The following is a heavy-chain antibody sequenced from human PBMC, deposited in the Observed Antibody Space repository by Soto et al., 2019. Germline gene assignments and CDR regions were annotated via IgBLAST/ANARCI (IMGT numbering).Heavy chain of an antibody. J-gene: IGHJ4*02. CDR2: IDSSSGI. Sequence: VGSLRLSCESSVFSFTYYSMNCVRQAPGKGLEWVSYIDSSSGIYYADSVKGRFTISRDNAKNSLYLQMNSLRDEDTAVYYCARDPNSGSYYSQYWGRGTLITVSS. CDR3: ARDPNSGSYYSQY. CDR1: VFSFTYYS. V-gene: IGHV3-48*02. D-gene: IGHD3-22*01.